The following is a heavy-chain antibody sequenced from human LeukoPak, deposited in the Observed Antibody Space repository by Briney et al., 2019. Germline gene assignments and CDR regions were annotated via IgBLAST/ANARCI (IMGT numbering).Heavy chain of an antibody. CDR2: IKSDGST. V-gene: IGHV3-74*01. D-gene: IGHD3-22*01. CDR3: ARAPSETGGYYPEYFRH. CDR1: GFTFSSYW. J-gene: IGHJ1*01. Sequence: GSLRLSRAASGFTFSSYWMHWVRQAPGKGLVWVSRIKSDGSTNYADSVKGRFTISRDNAKNTVSLQMNSLRAEDTAVYYCARAPSETGGYYPEYFRHWGQGTLVTVSS.